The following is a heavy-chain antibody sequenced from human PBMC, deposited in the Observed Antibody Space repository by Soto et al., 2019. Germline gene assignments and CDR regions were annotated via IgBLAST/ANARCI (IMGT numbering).Heavy chain of an antibody. Sequence: SCAAAGFTFSSYAMTWVRQAPGKGLEWVSTITGSGGSTYYADSVKGRFTISRDNSKNTLYLQMNSLRAEDTAVYYCAKDRTTMYDGFDNWGQGTMVTVSS. V-gene: IGHV3-23*01. D-gene: IGHD1-7*01. CDR2: ITGSGGST. CDR1: GFTFSSYA. CDR3: AKDRTTMYDGFDN. J-gene: IGHJ3*02.